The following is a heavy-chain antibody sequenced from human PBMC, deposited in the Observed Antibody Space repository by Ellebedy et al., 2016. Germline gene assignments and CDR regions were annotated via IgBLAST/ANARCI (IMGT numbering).Heavy chain of an antibody. CDR3: APVVPGSHRWVDP. Sequence: GESLKISCAASGFTFSSYSMNWVRQAPGKGLEWVSYISSSSSTIYYADSVKGRFTISRDNAKNSLYLQVNSLRAEDTAVYYCAPVVPGSHRWVDPWGQGTLVTVSS. D-gene: IGHD2-15*01. CDR1: GFTFSSYS. CDR2: ISSSSSTI. V-gene: IGHV3-48*01. J-gene: IGHJ5*02.